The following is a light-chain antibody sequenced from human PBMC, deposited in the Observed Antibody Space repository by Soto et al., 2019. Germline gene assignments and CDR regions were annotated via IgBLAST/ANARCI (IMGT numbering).Light chain of an antibody. V-gene: IGKV3-11*01. CDR1: QIVTSS. CDR2: DTF. J-gene: IGKJ2*01. CDR3: QLRSDWPPTYT. Sequence: EIVLTQSPATLSLSPGTGATLSCRASQIVTSSVAWHQQRPGQAPRLLIYDTFTRATGIPARFSAKGAGTDFTLTISSLEPEDSAVYFCQLRSDWPPTYTFGQGTKLE.